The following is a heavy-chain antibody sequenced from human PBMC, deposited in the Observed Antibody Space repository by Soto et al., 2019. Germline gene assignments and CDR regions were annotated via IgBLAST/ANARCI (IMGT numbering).Heavy chain of an antibody. D-gene: IGHD3-22*01. CDR1: GFTVSSNY. J-gene: IGHJ4*02. CDR3: AGGSGSSKLHIDY. Sequence: AGGSLRLSCAASGFTVSSNYISWVRQAPGKGLEWVSVIYSGDTTYYADSVKGRFTISRDKSKNTLFLQMNSLRAEDTAVYYCAGGSGSSKLHIDYWGQGTLVTVSS. V-gene: IGHV3-66*01. CDR2: IYSGDTT.